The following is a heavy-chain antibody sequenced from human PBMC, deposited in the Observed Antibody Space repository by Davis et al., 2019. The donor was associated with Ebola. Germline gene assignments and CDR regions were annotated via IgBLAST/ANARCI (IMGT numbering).Heavy chain of an antibody. J-gene: IGHJ6*02. V-gene: IGHV5-51*01. CDR2: IYPGDSDT. Sequence: GGSLRLSCKGSGSSFTSYWIGWVRQMPGKGLEWMGIIYPGDSDTRYSPSFQGQVTISADKSISTAYLQWSSLKASDTAMYYCARLTIFGVVYYYGMDVWGQGTTVTVSS. CDR1: GSSFTSYW. CDR3: ARLTIFGVVYYYGMDV. D-gene: IGHD3-3*01.